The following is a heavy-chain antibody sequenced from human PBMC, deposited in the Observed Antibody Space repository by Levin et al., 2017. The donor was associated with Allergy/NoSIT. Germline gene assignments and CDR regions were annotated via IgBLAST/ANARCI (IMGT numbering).Heavy chain of an antibody. Sequence: PSETLSLTCAVSGGSISSGGYSWSWIRQPPGKGLEWIGYIYHSGSTYYNPSLKSRVTISVDRSKNQFSLKLSSVTAADTAVYYCARAPLYYYGSGPLDVWGQGTTVTVSS. CDR2: IYHSGST. CDR3: ARAPLYYYGSGPLDV. CDR1: GGSISSGGYS. J-gene: IGHJ6*02. D-gene: IGHD3-10*01. V-gene: IGHV4-30-2*01.